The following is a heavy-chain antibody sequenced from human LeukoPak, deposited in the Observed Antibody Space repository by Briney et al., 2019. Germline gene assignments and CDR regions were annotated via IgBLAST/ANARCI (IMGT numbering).Heavy chain of an antibody. CDR3: AKVKAYNWNPIPLGFDY. V-gene: IGHV3-30*02. CDR1: GFTFSSYG. CDR2: IRYDGSNK. J-gene: IGHJ4*02. Sequence: GGSLRLSCAASGFTFSSYGMHWVRQAPGKGLEWVAFIRYDGSNKYYADSVKGRFTISRDNSKNTLYLQMNSLRAEDTAVYYCAKVKAYNWNPIPLGFDYWGQGTLVTVSS. D-gene: IGHD1-20*01.